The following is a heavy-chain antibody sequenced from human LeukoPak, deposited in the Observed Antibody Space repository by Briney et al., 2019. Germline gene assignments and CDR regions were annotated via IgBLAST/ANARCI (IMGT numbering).Heavy chain of an antibody. CDR1: GGTFISYA. CDR3: ARGPPVDMVRGVPEYFQH. CDR2: IIPIFGTA. Sequence: SVKVSFKASGGTFISYAISWVRQAPGQGLEWMGGIIPIFGTANYAQKFQGRVTITADESTSTAYMELSSLRSEDTAVYYCARGPPVDMVRGVPEYFQHWGQGTLVTVSS. J-gene: IGHJ1*01. D-gene: IGHD3-10*01. V-gene: IGHV1-69*13.